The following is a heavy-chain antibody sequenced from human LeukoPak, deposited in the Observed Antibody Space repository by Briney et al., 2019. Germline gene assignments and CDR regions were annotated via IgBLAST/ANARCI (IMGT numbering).Heavy chain of an antibody. CDR3: ARVPPVYAPSSIDY. CDR2: ISSSGSTI. Sequence: PGGSLRLSCAASGFTFSSYEMNWVRQAPGKGLEWVSYISSSGSTIYYADSVKGRFTISRDNAKNSLYLQMNSLRAVDTAVYYCARVPPVYAPSSIDYWGQGTLVTVSS. J-gene: IGHJ4*02. V-gene: IGHV3-48*03. CDR1: GFTFSSYE. D-gene: IGHD2-8*01.